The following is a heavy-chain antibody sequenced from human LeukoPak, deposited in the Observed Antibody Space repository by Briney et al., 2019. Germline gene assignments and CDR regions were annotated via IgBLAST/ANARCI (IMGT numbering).Heavy chain of an antibody. J-gene: IGHJ4*02. CDR1: AFTLSSYS. Sequence: GGSLRLSCEASAFTLSSYSMSWVRQAPGKGLEWVSSIDSSTSHIYYADSVKGRFTISRDNAKNSLYLQVSSLRAEDTAVYYCARDFRTQLDGYSPPYHFDYWGQGALVTVSS. V-gene: IGHV3-21*01. CDR3: ARDFRTQLDGYSPPYHFDY. CDR2: IDSSTSHI. D-gene: IGHD5-24*01.